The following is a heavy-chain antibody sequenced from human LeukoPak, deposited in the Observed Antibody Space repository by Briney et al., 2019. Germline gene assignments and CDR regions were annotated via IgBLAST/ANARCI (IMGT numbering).Heavy chain of an antibody. J-gene: IGHJ4*02. D-gene: IGHD2-15*01. Sequence: GGSLRLSCAASGFTFSSYWMSWVRQAPGTGLEWVANIKQDGSEKYYVDSVKGRFTISRDNAKNSLYLQMNSLRAEDTAVYYCAREHCSGGTCYLPGYWGQGTLVTVSS. V-gene: IGHV3-7*03. CDR3: AREHCSGGTCYLPGY. CDR2: IKQDGSEK. CDR1: GFTFSSYW.